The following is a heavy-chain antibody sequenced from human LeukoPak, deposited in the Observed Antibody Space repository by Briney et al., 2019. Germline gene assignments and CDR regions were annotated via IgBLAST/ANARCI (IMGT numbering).Heavy chain of an antibody. CDR1: GFTFDDYA. D-gene: IGHD3-10*01. CDR3: AHGGLYYLDY. CDR2: ISGSGNT. V-gene: IGHV3-23*01. Sequence: GRSLRLSCAASGFTFDDYAMHWVRQAPGKGLEWVSAISGSGNTYYADSVKGRFTISRDISKNTLYLQMNSLRAEDTAVYYCAHGGLYYLDYWGQGTLVTVSS. J-gene: IGHJ4*02.